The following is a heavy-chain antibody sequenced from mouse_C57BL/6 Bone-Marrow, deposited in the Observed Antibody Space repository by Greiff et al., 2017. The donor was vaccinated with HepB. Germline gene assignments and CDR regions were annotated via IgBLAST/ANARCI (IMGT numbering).Heavy chain of an antibody. Sequence: EVQLQQSGAELVRPGASVKLSCTASGFNIKDDYMHWVKQRPEQGLEWIGWIDPENGDTEYASKFQGKATITADTSSNTAYLQLSSLTSEDTAVYYCTTGGACPYGSPLYVDVWGTGTTVTVSS. CDR2: IDPENGDT. CDR1: GFNIKDDY. J-gene: IGHJ1*03. V-gene: IGHV14-4*01. CDR3: TTGGACPYGSPLYVDV. D-gene: IGHD1-1*01.